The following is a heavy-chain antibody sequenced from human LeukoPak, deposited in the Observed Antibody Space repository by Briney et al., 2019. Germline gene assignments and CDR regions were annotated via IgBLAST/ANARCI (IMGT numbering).Heavy chain of an antibody. J-gene: IGHJ4*02. D-gene: IGHD2-21*02. V-gene: IGHV4-59*11. CDR1: GGSISSHY. CDR2: IYYSGTT. CDR3: AKTARMFAY. Sequence: PSETLSLTCTVSGGSISSHYWSWIRQPPGKGLEWIGYIYYSGTTNYNPSLRSRVTISLDTSKNQFSLKLTSVTAADTAVYFCAKTARMFAYWGQGILVTVSS.